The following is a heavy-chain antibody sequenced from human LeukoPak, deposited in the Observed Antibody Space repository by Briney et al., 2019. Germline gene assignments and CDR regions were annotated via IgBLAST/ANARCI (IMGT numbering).Heavy chain of an antibody. V-gene: IGHV3-15*01. Sequence: GGSLRLSCAASGLTFSNAWMSWVRQAPGKGLEWVGRIKNKIASGTTDYAAPVKGRFTISRDDSKNTLFLQMNSLKTEDTAMYYCTTNDAFDIWGQGTMVTVSS. CDR3: TTNDAFDI. CDR2: IKNKIASGTT. J-gene: IGHJ3*02. CDR1: GLTFSNAW.